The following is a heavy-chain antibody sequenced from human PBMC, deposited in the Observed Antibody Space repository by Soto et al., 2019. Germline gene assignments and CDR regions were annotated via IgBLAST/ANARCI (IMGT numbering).Heavy chain of an antibody. CDR1: VDSVSINRAA. J-gene: IGHJ6*02. CDR3: ARLCIACRLEYDYYGMDV. D-gene: IGHD6-6*01. Sequence: SQTLSLTCVISVDSVSINRAAWNWIRQSPSRGLEWLGRTYYRSKWYKDYAESVKSRMTINPDTSKNQFSLLLNSVTPEDTALYYCARLCIACRLEYDYYGMDVWGQGTTVTVSS. V-gene: IGHV6-1*01. CDR2: TYYRSKWYK.